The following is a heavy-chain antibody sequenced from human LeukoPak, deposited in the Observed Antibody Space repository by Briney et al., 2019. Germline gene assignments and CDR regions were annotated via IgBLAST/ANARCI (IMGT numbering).Heavy chain of an antibody. CDR3: ARIWSGYFDY. D-gene: IGHD3-3*01. CDR1: GGSISSGGYY. J-gene: IGHJ4*02. V-gene: IGHV4-30-2*01. CDR2: IYHSGST. Sequence: PSQTLSLTCTVSGGSISSGGYYWSWIRQPPGKGLEWIGYIYHSGSTYYNPSLKSRVTISVDRSENQFSLKLSSVTAADTAVYYCARIWSGYFDYWGQGTLVTVSS.